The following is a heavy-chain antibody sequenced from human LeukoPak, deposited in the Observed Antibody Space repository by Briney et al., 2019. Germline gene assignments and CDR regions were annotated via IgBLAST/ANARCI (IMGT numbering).Heavy chain of an antibody. D-gene: IGHD2-8*01. CDR2: ISAQHGQT. CDR1: GYSENFYG. J-gene: IGHJ4*02. V-gene: IGHV1-18*01. CDR3: AGSLGYCTSNVCYLKY. Sequence: GASVKVSCKTSGYSENFYGITWVRQVAGQGREWMGWISAQHGQTEYAPNSQDRVTMTTDTYTNTAYMELRSLRSDDTAVYYCAGSLGYCTSNVCYLKYWGQGTLVTVSS.